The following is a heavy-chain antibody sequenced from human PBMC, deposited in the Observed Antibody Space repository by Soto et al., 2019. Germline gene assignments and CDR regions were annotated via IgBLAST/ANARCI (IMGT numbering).Heavy chain of an antibody. V-gene: IGHV1-46*01. J-gene: IGHJ3*02. CDR1: GGTFSSYA. Sequence: GASVKVSCKASGGTFSSYAISWVRQAPGQGLERMGRIIPRCGSTSYAQKFQGRVTMTRDTSTSTVYMELSSLRSEDTAVYYCARVLSSGRDAFDIWGQGTMVTVSS. CDR2: IIPRCGST. CDR3: ARVLSSGRDAFDI. D-gene: IGHD6-19*01.